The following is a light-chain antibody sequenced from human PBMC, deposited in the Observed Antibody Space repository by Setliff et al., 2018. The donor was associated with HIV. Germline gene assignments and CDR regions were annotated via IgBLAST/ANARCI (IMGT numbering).Light chain of an antibody. V-gene: IGLV2-14*03. J-gene: IGLJ1*01. CDR3: ISYTSRITVV. Sequence: QSALTQPASVSGSPGQSITISCTGTSSDVGGYNYVSWYQQHPGKAPKLMIYDVSNRPSGISNRFSGSKSGKTASLTISGLHAEDEAEYYCISYTSRITVVFGTGTKVTVL. CDR2: DVS. CDR1: SSDVGGYNY.